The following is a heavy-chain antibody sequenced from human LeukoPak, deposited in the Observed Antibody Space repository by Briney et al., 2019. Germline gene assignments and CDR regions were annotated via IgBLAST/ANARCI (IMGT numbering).Heavy chain of an antibody. Sequence: GGSLGLSCAASGFTFSSYWMNWARQAPGKGLEWVASINHNGNVNYYVDSVKGRFTISRDNSKNTLYLQMNSLRAEDTAVYYCARRTATQNFDYWGQGTLVTVSS. CDR3: ARRTATQNFDY. D-gene: IGHD2-21*02. CDR1: GFTFSSYW. J-gene: IGHJ4*02. CDR2: INHNGNVN. V-gene: IGHV3-7*03.